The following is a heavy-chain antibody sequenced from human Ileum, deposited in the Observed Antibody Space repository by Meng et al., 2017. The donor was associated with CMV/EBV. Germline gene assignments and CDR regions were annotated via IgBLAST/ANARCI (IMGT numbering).Heavy chain of an antibody. D-gene: IGHD5-18*01. J-gene: IGHJ4*02. V-gene: IGHV3-52*01. Sequence: WMHGGWQSAENVLGWVADKKCDGSEKYYAESVKGRFIITRDNSKNTMYLQMNSLRAEDTAVYYCARNPPDTAMADYWGQGTLVTVSS. CDR1: W. CDR3: ARNPPDTAMADY. CDR2: KKCDGSEK.